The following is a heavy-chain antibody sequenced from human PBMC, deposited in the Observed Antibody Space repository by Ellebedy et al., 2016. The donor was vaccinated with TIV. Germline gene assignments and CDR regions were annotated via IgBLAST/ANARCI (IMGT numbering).Heavy chain of an antibody. V-gene: IGHV4-4*02. CDR3: ARHLAPGGYCSGGSCPLPYNWFDP. CDR2: IYHSGST. J-gene: IGHJ5*02. CDR1: GGSISSSNW. Sequence: SETLSLTXAVSGGSISSSNWWSWVRQPPGKGLEWIGEIYHSGSTNYNPSLKSRVTISVDTSKNQFSLKLSSVTAADTAVYYCARHLAPGGYCSGGSCPLPYNWFDPWGQGTLVTVSS. D-gene: IGHD2-15*01.